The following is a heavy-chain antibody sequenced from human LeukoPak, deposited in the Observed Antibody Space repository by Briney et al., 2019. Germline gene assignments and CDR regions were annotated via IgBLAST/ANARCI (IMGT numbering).Heavy chain of an antibody. Sequence: ASVKVSCKASGYTFTGYYMHWVRQAPGQGLEWRGWINPNSGGTNYAQKFQGRVTMTRDTSISTAYMELSRLRSDDTAVYYCARATEVLRYFDWLLSRVYYYGMDVWGQGTTVTVSS. J-gene: IGHJ6*02. CDR2: INPNSGGT. V-gene: IGHV1-2*02. CDR3: ARATEVLRYFDWLLSRVYYYGMDV. CDR1: GYTFTGYY. D-gene: IGHD3-9*01.